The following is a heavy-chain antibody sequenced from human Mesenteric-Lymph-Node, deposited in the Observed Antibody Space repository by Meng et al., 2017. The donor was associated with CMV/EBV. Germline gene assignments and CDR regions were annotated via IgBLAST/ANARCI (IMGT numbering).Heavy chain of an antibody. J-gene: IGHJ6*02. CDR1: GFIFDDHG. CDR2: INWNGDTT. Sequence: GESLKISCAASGFIFDDHGMSWVRQVPGKGLEWVSGINWNGDTTGYADSVKGRFTISRDNAKNSLYLQMNSLRAEDTAVYYCARDFSGPLPSYGMDVWGQGTTVTVSS. CDR3: ARDFSGPLPSYGMDV. D-gene: IGHD3-10*01. V-gene: IGHV3-20*04.